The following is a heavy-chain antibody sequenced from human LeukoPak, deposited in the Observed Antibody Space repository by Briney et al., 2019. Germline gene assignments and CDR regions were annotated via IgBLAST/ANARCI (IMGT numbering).Heavy chain of an antibody. Sequence: KPSETLSLTCAVYGVSFSGYYWSWIRKPPGKGLEWIEEINHSGSTNYNPSLKSRVTISVDTSKNQFSLKPSSVTAADTAVYYCAGQTYDYVWGSYLYYFDYWGQGTLVTVSS. D-gene: IGHD3-16*01. CDR2: INHSGST. CDR3: AGQTYDYVWGSYLYYFDY. V-gene: IGHV4-34*01. CDR1: GVSFSGYY. J-gene: IGHJ4*02.